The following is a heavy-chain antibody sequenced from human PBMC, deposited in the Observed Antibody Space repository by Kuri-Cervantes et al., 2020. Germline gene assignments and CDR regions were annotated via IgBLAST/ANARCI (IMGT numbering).Heavy chain of an antibody. J-gene: IGHJ4*02. CDR1: GGTFSSYA. Sequence: SVKVSCKASGGTFSSYAISWVRQAPGQGLEWMGGIIPIFGTANYAQKFQGRVTITADKSTSTAYMELSSLRSEDTAVYYCARDPLFILLLRFGELSKDYWGQGTLVTVSS. CDR2: IIPIFGTA. CDR3: ARDPLFILLLRFGELSKDY. D-gene: IGHD3-10*01. V-gene: IGHV1-69*06.